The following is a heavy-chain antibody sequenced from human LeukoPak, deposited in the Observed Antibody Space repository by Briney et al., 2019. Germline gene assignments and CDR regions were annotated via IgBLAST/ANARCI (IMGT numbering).Heavy chain of an antibody. V-gene: IGHV3-48*04. Sequence: GGSLRLSCAASGFTFSSYSMNWVRQAPGKGLEWVSYISSSSSTIYYADSVKGRFTISRDNAKNSLYLQMNSLRAEDTAVYYCARQGGDYGGYYYYYMDVWGKGTTVTVSS. J-gene: IGHJ6*03. CDR2: ISSSSSTI. CDR3: ARQGGDYGGYYYYYMDV. D-gene: IGHD2-21*02. CDR1: GFTFSSYS.